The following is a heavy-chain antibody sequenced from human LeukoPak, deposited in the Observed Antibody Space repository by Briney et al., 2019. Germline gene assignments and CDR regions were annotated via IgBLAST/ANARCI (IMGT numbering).Heavy chain of an antibody. J-gene: IGHJ4*02. D-gene: IGHD6-13*01. CDR2: IWYDGSNE. CDR1: GFTFSNFG. CDR3: ARAESVAAAGTGYFDF. Sequence: GGSLRLSCAASGFTFSNFGMHWVRQAPGEGLEWVAVIWYDGSNENYEDSVKGRFTISRDNSKNTLYLQMNSLRAEGTAVYYCARAESVAAAGTGYFDFWGQGTLVTVSS. V-gene: IGHV3-33*01.